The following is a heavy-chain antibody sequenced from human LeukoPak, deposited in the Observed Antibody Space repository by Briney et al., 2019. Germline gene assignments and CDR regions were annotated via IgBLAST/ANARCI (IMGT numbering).Heavy chain of an antibody. CDR2: ISSSSSTI. Sequence: GGSLRLSCAASGFTFSSYSMNWVRQAPGKGLEWVSYISSSSSTIYYADSVKGRFTISRDNSKNTLYLQMNSLRADDTAVYYCAKGLTSSSYYYYAMDVWGQGTTVTVSS. CDR1: GFTFSSYS. V-gene: IGHV3-48*01. J-gene: IGHJ6*02. CDR3: AKGLTSSSYYYYAMDV. D-gene: IGHD6-6*01.